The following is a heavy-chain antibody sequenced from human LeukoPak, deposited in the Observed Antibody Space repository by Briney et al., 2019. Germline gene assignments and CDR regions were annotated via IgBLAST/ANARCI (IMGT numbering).Heavy chain of an antibody. J-gene: IGHJ3*02. D-gene: IGHD5-24*01. CDR3: AGEMASIDAFDI. CDR1: GYTFTGYY. Sequence: SVKVSCKASGYTFTGYYMHWVRQAPGQGLEWMGGIIPIFGTANYAQKFQGRVTITADESTSTAYMELSSLRSEDTAVYYCAGEMASIDAFDIWGQGTMVTVSS. V-gene: IGHV1-69*13. CDR2: IIPIFGTA.